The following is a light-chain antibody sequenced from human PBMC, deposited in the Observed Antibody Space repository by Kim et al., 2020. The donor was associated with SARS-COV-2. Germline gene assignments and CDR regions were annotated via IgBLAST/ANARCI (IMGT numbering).Light chain of an antibody. CDR1: QSVTTNF. J-gene: IGKJ1*01. CDR2: ATS. V-gene: IGKV3-20*01. Sequence: WSLGERVTLSCRASQSVTTNFLGWYQQRPSPAPLLLIYATSRRAAGIPGRFSGSGSGTDFTLTISRLQPEDFTVYRYQQYGSSPTFGQGTKVDIK. CDR3: QQYGSSPT.